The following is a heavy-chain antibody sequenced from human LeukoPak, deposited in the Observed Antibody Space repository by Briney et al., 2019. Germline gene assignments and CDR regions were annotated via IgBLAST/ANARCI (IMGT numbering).Heavy chain of an antibody. D-gene: IGHD6-13*01. CDR2: FTSGGRT. CDR1: EFTFSSFW. CDR3: ARDRPGKAGEDY. Sequence: PGGSLRLSCAASEFTFSSFWMHWVRQAPGKGLEWVSVFTSGGRTYYADSVKGRFTISRDNSKNTLYLQINSLRAEDTAIYYCARDRPGKAGEDYWGQGTLVTVSS. J-gene: IGHJ4*02. V-gene: IGHV3-53*01.